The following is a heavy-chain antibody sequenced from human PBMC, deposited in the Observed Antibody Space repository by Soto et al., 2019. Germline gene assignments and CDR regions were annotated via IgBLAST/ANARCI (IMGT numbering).Heavy chain of an antibody. CDR2: ISESDNNT. CDR1: GFTFSSSA. D-gene: IGHD5-18*01. Sequence: GGSLRLSCAASGFTFSSSAMSWVRQAPGKGPEWVSDISESDNNTFSANSVKGRFTIYRDKTKNTLYLQMNSLRAEDTALYSCAKGGYKYGLDPWGQGTLVTVSS. V-gene: IGHV3-23*01. J-gene: IGHJ5*02. CDR3: AKGGYKYGLDP.